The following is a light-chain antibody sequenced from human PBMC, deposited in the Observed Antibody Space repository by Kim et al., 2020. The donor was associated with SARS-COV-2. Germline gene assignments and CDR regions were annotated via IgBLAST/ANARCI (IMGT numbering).Light chain of an antibody. J-gene: IGLJ2*01. CDR3: QVWDSSSVHRV. V-gene: IGLV3-21*04. Sequence: SYELTQPPSVSVAPGKTASITCAGDNIESKSVHWYQQKPGQAPVLVISYDSDRPSGIPERLSGSNSDNTATLTISEVEAGDEADYYCQVWDSSSVHRVFGGGTQLTV. CDR2: YDS. CDR1: NIESKS.